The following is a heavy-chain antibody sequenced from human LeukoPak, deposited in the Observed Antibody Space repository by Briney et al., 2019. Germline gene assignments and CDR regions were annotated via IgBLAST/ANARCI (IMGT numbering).Heavy chain of an antibody. V-gene: IGHV4-31*03. CDR3: ARVSRPTVTTSWFDP. J-gene: IGHJ5*02. D-gene: IGHD4-17*01. CDR2: IYYSGST. Sequence: SETLSLTCTVSGGSISSGGYYWSWIRQHAGKGLEWIGYIYYSGSTYYNPSLKSRVTISVDTSKNQFSLKLSSVTAADTAVYYCARVSRPTVTTSWFDPWGQGTLVTVSS. CDR1: GGSISSGGYY.